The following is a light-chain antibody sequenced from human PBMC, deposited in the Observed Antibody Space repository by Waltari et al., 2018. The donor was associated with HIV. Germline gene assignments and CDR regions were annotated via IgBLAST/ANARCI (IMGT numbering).Light chain of an antibody. CDR3: LSADGRGVRKF. Sequence: YELTQPPSVSVSPGQTASITCSGNALSDQFGSWYQHKVGQAPVLVIFRSRESSSQVPARFSASKSGTTFTLTISGVQAEDEADYFCLSADGRGVRKFFGGGTRLTVL. J-gene: IGLJ2*01. CDR2: RSR. V-gene: IGLV3-25*03. CDR1: ALSDQF.